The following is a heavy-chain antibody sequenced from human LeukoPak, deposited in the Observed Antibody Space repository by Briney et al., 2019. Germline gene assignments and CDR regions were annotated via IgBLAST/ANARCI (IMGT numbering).Heavy chain of an antibody. CDR3: AKRGLNRFDY. D-gene: IGHD1-14*01. CDR2: IRSKANSYAT. V-gene: IGHV3-73*01. CDR1: GFTFSGSA. Sequence: GGSLRLSCAASGFTFSGSAMHWVRQASGKGLEWVGRIRSKANSYATAYAASVKGRFTISRDDSKNTLYLQMNSLRAEDTAVYYCAKRGLNRFDYWGQGTLVTVSS. J-gene: IGHJ4*02.